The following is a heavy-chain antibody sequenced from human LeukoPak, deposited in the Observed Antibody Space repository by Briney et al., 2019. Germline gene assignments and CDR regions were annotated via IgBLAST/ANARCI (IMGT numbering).Heavy chain of an antibody. V-gene: IGHV3-23*01. J-gene: IGHJ3*01. CDR2: ISGSGGSR. CDR3: AKETSDYGDYVNAFDV. CDR1: GFSFSTYA. D-gene: IGHD4-17*01. Sequence: PGGSLRLPCEASGFSFSTYAMSWVRQAPGKGLEWVSSISGSGGSRNYGDSVKGRFTSSRDNSKNTLLLQMNSLRAEDTAVYYCAKETSDYGDYVNAFDVWGQGTMVTVSS.